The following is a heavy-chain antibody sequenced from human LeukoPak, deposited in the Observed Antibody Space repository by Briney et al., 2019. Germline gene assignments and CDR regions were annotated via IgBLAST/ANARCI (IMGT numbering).Heavy chain of an antibody. CDR1: GFTFSSYW. Sequence: GGSLRLSCAASGFTFSSYWMSWVRQASGKGLEWVANIKQDGSEKYYVDSVKGRFTISRDNAKNSLYLQMNSLRAEDTAVYYCARDFICSSTSCNGYWGQGTLVTVSS. V-gene: IGHV3-7*03. J-gene: IGHJ4*02. CDR2: IKQDGSEK. CDR3: ARDFICSSTSCNGY. D-gene: IGHD2-2*01.